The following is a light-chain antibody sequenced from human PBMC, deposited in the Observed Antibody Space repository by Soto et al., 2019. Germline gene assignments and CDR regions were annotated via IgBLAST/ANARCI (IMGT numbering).Light chain of an antibody. J-gene: IGLJ1*01. Sequence: SVLTQPPSASGSPGQSVTISCTGTSSDVGGYNFVSWYQQHPGKAPKLMIYGVSERPSGVSDRFSGSKSGTTASLTVSGLQAEDEADYYCSSYAGRNIVVFGPGTKGTV. CDR3: SSYAGRNIVV. CDR2: GVS. CDR1: SSDVGGYNF. V-gene: IGLV2-8*01.